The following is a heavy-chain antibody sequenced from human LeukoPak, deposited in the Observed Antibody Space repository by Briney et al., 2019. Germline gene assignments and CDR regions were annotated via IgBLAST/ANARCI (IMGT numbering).Heavy chain of an antibody. CDR1: GGTFSSYA. V-gene: IGHV1-69*01. D-gene: IGHD3-9*01. J-gene: IGHJ4*02. CDR3: ARSRLTGYYTTWYYFDY. Sequence: SVKVSCKASGGTFSSYAISWVRQAPGQGLEWMGGIIPIFGTANYAQKFQGRVTITADESTSTACMELSSLRSEDTAVYYCARSRLTGYYTTWYYFDYWGQGTLVTVSS. CDR2: IIPIFGTA.